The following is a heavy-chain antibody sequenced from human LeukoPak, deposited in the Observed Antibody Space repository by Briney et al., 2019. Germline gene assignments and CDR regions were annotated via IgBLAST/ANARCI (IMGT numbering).Heavy chain of an antibody. CDR1: GGSISSYY. CDR2: IYYSGST. J-gene: IGHJ6*03. V-gene: IGHV4-59*12. D-gene: IGHD3-10*01. Sequence: SETLSLTCTVSGGSISSYYWSWIRQPPGKGLEWIGYIYYSGSTNYNPSLKSRVTISVDTSKNQFSLKLSSVTAADTAVYYCARAARGFKKYYYYYYMDVWGKGTTVTVSS. CDR3: ARAARGFKKYYYYYYMDV.